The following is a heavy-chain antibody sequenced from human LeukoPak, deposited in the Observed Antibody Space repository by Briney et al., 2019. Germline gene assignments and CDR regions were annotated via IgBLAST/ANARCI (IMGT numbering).Heavy chain of an antibody. D-gene: IGHD1-26*01. CDR2: IYSGGST. CDR3: ARVLELPYFDY. CDR1: GFTVSSNY. Sequence: GGSLRLSCAASGFTVSSNYMSWVRQAPGKGLEWGSVIYSGGSTYYADSVKGRFTISTDNSKNTLYLQMNSLRAEDTAVYYCARVLELPYFDYWGQGTLVTVSS. V-gene: IGHV3-53*01. J-gene: IGHJ4*02.